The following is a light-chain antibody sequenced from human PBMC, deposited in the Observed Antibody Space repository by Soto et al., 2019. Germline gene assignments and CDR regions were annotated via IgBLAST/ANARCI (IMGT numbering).Light chain of an antibody. Sequence: DVVMTQSPLSLPVTLGQPASISCRSSRSLLYSDGNTYLNWFHQRPGQPPRRLIYKVSNRDSGVPDRFSGSGSGSDFAMKISRVEGEDVGVYYCMQGVYWPPGRAFGQGTKVEI. CDR1: RSLLYSDGNTY. V-gene: IGKV2-30*01. CDR2: KVS. J-gene: IGKJ1*01. CDR3: MQGVYWPPGRA.